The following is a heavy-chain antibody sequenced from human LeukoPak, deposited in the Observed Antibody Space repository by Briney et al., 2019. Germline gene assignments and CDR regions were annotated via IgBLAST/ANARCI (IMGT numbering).Heavy chain of an antibody. J-gene: IGHJ5*02. CDR1: GFTFSSYA. CDR2: ISGSGGST. V-gene: IGHV3-23*01. D-gene: IGHD3-3*01. CDR3: AKDSRPSITIFGVVNWFDP. Sequence: GGSLRLSCAASGFTFSSYAMSWVRQAPGKGLEWVSAISGSGGSTYYADSVKARFTISRDNSKNTLYLQMNSLRAEDTAVYYCAKDSRPSITIFGVVNWFDPWGQGTLVTVSS.